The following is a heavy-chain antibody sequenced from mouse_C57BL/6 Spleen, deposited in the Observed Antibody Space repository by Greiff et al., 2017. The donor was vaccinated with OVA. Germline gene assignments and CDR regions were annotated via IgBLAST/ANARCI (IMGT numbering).Heavy chain of an antibody. Sequence: VQLQQSGPGLVQPSQSLSITCTVSGFSLTSYGVHWVRQSPGKGLEWLGVIWSGGSTDYNAAFISRLSISKDNSKSQVFFKMNSLQADDTAIYYCARNLLGGAMDYWGQGTSVTVSS. V-gene: IGHV2-2*01. CDR1: GFSLTSYG. CDR2: IWSGGST. CDR3: ARNLLGGAMDY. D-gene: IGHD4-1*01. J-gene: IGHJ4*01.